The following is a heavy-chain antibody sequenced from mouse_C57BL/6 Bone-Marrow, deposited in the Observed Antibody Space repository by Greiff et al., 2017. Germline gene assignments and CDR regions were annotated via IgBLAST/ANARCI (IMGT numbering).Heavy chain of an antibody. CDR2: IDPENGDT. V-gene: IGHV14-4*01. CDR3: TTKGYGSTVPGWYFDV. D-gene: IGHD1-1*01. Sequence: EVQRVESGAELVRPGASVKLSCTASGFNIKDDYMHWVKQRPEQGLEWIGWIDPENGDTEYASKFQGKATITADTSSNTAYLQLSSLTSEDTAVYYCTTKGYGSTVPGWYFDVWGTGTTVTVSS. J-gene: IGHJ1*03. CDR1: GFNIKDDY.